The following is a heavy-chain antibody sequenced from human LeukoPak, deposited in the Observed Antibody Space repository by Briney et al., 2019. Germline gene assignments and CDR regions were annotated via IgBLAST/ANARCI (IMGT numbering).Heavy chain of an antibody. CDR3: AREGAVDYDYVWGSYRHNHLYAEYFQH. D-gene: IGHD3-16*02. CDR1: GFTFSSYA. CDR2: ISYDGSNK. Sequence: GGSLRLSCAASGFTFSSYAMHWVRQAPGKWLEWVAVISYDGSNKYYADSVKGRFTISRDNSKNTLYLQMNSLRAEDTAVYYCAREGAVDYDYVWGSYRHNHLYAEYFQHWGQGTLVTVSS. J-gene: IGHJ1*01. V-gene: IGHV3-30*04.